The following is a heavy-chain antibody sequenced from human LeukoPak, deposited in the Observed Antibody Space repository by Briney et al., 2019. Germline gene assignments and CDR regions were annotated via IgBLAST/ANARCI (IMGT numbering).Heavy chain of an antibody. J-gene: IGHJ4*02. CDR2: SGDNT. CDR3: AKDHDYESKYLTFGY. V-gene: IGHV3-23*01. D-gene: IGHD3-22*01. CDR1: GFTFSTYA. Sequence: PGGSLRLSCAASGFTFSTYAMSWVRQAPGRGLEWVSVSGDNTYYAETVKGRFTISRDNSKNTLYLQMNSLRAEDTAVYYCAKDHDYESKYLTFGYWGQGTLVTVSS.